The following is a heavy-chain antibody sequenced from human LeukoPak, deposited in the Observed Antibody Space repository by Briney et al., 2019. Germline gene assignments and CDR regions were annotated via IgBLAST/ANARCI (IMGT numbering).Heavy chain of an antibody. J-gene: IGHJ4*02. CDR3: ARVRVLRFLEWLGTKFEYYFDY. V-gene: IGHV3-48*02. D-gene: IGHD3-3*01. CDR1: GFTFGGFS. Sequence: GGSLRLSCAASGFTFGGFSMNWVRQAPGKRLEWVSYISSGSSAIYYADSVKGRFTISRDNAKNSLYLQMNSLRDEDTAVYYCARVRVLRFLEWLGTKFEYYFDYWGQGTLVTVSS. CDR2: ISSGSSAI.